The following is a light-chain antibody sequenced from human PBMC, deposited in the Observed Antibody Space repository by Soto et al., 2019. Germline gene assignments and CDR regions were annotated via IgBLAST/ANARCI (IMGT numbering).Light chain of an antibody. Sequence: QSALTQPASVSGSPGQSITISCTGTSSDVGVSWYQQHPGKAPKLMIIDVSNRPSGVSHRFSGSKSGNTASLIISGLQAEDEADYYCSSYTSTSTVFAGGTKLTVL. J-gene: IGLJ3*02. CDR1: SSDVG. CDR2: DVS. CDR3: SSYTSTSTV. V-gene: IGLV2-14*03.